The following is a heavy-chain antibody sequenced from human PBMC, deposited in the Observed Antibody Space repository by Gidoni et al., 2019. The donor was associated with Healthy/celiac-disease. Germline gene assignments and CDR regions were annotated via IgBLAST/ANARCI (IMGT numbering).Heavy chain of an antibody. V-gene: IGHV4-39*01. Sequence: QLQLQESGPGLVKPSETLSLTCTVSGGSISSSSYYWGWIRQPPGKGLEWIGSIYYSGSTYYNPSLKSRVTISVDTSKNQFSLKLSSVTAADTAVYYCARHVGPAAVGNWFDPWGQGTLVTVSS. CDR1: GGSISSSSYY. J-gene: IGHJ5*02. D-gene: IGHD2-2*01. CDR2: IYYSGST. CDR3: ARHVGPAAVGNWFDP.